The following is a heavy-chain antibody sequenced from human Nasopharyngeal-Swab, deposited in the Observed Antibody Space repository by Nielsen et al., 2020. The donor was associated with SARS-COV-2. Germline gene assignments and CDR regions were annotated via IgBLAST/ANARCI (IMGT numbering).Heavy chain of an antibody. Sequence: ASVKVSCKASGYTFTSYGISWVRQAPGQGLEWMGWISVYNGNTNYAQKLQGRVTITADTSTSTAYMELRSLRSGDTAVYYCARFSPPLYCNSPTCLATWFDPWGQGTLVTVSS. J-gene: IGHJ5*02. V-gene: IGHV1-18*01. D-gene: IGHD2-2*01. CDR2: ISVYNGNT. CDR1: GYTFTSYG. CDR3: ARFSPPLYCNSPTCLATWFDP.